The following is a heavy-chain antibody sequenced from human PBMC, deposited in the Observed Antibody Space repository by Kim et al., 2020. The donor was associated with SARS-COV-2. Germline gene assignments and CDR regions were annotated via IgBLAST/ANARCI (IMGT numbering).Heavy chain of an antibody. Sequence: GRFTISRDNAKNSLYLQMNRLRAEDTAVYYCASDDYSNYKFGSGSYYDDYWGQGTLVTVSS. J-gene: IGHJ4*02. V-gene: IGHV3-11*06. D-gene: IGHD3-10*01. CDR3: ASDDYSNYKFGSGSYYDDY.